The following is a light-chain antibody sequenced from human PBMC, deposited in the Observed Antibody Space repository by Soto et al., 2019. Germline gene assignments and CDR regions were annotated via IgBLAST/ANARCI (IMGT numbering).Light chain of an antibody. V-gene: IGLV2-11*01. Sequence: QSALTQPRSVSGSPGQSVTISCTGTSSDVGTYNYVSWYQQHPGKAPKLMIYDVSQRPSGVPDRFSGSKSGNTASLTISGPQAEDESDYYCCSYAGRYTSVFGGGTKLTVL. J-gene: IGLJ2*01. CDR1: SSDVGTYNY. CDR2: DVS. CDR3: CSYAGRYTSV.